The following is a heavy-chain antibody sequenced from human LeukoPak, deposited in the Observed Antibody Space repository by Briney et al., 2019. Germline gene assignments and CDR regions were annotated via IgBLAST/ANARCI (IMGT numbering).Heavy chain of an antibody. J-gene: IGHJ4*02. CDR1: GYSFTNFW. D-gene: IGHD6-19*01. CDR2: IDPSDSYT. CDR3: ARHVGAVAAD. Sequence: GESLKISCKGSGYSFTNFWISWVRQMPGKGLEWMGRIDPSDSYTNYSPSFQGHVTISADKSISTAYLQWRSLKASDTAMYYCARHVGAVAADWGQGTLVTVSS. V-gene: IGHV5-10-1*01.